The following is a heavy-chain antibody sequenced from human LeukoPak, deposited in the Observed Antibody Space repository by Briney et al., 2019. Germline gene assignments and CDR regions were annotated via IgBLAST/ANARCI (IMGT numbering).Heavy chain of an antibody. CDR1: GFSFSNAW. Sequence: GGSLRLSCAASGFSFSNAWMSWVRQAPGKGLEWVGRIKSKTDGGTTDYAAPVKGRFTISRDDSKNTLFLQVNSLKTEDTAVYYCARSPIQLWPENVFFDYWGQGTLVTVSS. V-gene: IGHV3-15*01. CDR3: ARSPIQLWPENVFFDY. D-gene: IGHD5-18*01. CDR2: IKSKTDGGTT. J-gene: IGHJ4*02.